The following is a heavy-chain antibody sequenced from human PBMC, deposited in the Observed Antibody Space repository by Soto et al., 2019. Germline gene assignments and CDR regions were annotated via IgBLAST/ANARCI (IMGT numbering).Heavy chain of an antibody. D-gene: IGHD2-15*01. J-gene: IGHJ4*02. CDR3: AIARGARYFVY. V-gene: IGHV4-30-4*01. CDR1: GCSISSGDYY. Sequence: SETLSLTCTVSGCSISSGDYYWGWILPPPGKGLEWIGYIYYSGSTYYNPSLKSRVTISVDTSKNQFSLKLSSVTAADTAVEDGAIARGARYFVYSGPAPRGTVSS. CDR2: IYYSGST.